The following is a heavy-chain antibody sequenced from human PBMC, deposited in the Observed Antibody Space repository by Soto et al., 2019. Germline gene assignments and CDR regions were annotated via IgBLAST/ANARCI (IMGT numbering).Heavy chain of an antibody. CDR3: ARDRIGTTGTLDY. J-gene: IGHJ4*02. D-gene: IGHD1-1*01. Sequence: QVQLVQSGAEVRKPGASVTVSCKASGNTFTRSFMHWVRQAPGQRLEWLALINPSGGGPNYAQKFQGRITLTRDTSTSTLYMELRSLTSDDTAVYYCARDRIGTTGTLDYWGQGTLVTVSS. CDR2: INPSGGGP. V-gene: IGHV1-46*01. CDR1: GNTFTRSF.